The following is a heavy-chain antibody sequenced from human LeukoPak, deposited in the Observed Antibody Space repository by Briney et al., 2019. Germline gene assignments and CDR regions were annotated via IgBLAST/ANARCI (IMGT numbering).Heavy chain of an antibody. CDR2: IDASGGCT. J-gene: IGHJ5*02. Sequence: PGGSLRLSCAASGFTFSSYAMTWVRQAPGKGLEWVSSIDASGGCTYYADSVKGRFTISRDNSKNTFFLQMNTLRAADTAVYYCAKGSGSGWYGWFAPWGQGTLVTVSS. V-gene: IGHV3-23*01. CDR3: AKGSGSGWYGWFAP. CDR1: GFTFSSYA. D-gene: IGHD6-19*01.